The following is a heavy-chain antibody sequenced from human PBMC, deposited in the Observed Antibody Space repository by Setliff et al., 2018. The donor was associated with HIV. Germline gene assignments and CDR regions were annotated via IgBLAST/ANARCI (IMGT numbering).Heavy chain of an antibody. Sequence: HPGGSLRLSCAASGFTFSNYAMGWVRQAPGKGLEWVAVIWYDGSTYYADSVKGRFTISRHNSKNTLYLQLNSLRAEDTAVYYCARDPILGGPDFFDYWGQGTLVTVSS. CDR1: GFTFSNYA. V-gene: IGHV3-23*01. J-gene: IGHJ4*02. CDR3: ARDPILGGPDFFDY. D-gene: IGHD1-26*01. CDR2: IWYDGST.